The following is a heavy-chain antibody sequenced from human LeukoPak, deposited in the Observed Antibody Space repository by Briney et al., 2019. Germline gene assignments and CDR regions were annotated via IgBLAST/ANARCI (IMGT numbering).Heavy chain of an antibody. CDR1: GGTFSSYA. V-gene: IGHV1-24*01. J-gene: IGHJ4*02. Sequence: ASVKVSCKASGGTFSSYAISWVRQAPGQGLEWMGGFDPEDGETIYAQKFQGRVTMTEDTSTDTAYMELSSLRSEDTAVYYCATARVAATDYWGQGTLVTVSS. D-gene: IGHD6-19*01. CDR2: FDPEDGET. CDR3: ATARVAATDY.